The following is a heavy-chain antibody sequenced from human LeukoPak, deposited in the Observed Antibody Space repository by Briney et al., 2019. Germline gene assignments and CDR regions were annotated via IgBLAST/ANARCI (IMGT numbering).Heavy chain of an antibody. V-gene: IGHV3-30*02. CDR2: IRYDGSNK. Sequence: GGSLRLSCAASGFTFSSYGMHWVRQAPGKGLEWVAFIRYDGSNKYYADSVKGRFTISRDNSKNTLYLQMNSLRAEDTAVYYCAKDPGWGIFESDRTYNWSGPWGQGTLVTVSS. CDR1: GFTFSSYG. J-gene: IGHJ5*02. D-gene: IGHD3-3*01. CDR3: AKDPGWGIFESDRTYNWSGP.